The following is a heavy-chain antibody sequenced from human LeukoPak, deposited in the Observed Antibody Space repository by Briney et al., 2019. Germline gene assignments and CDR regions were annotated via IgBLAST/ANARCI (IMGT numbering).Heavy chain of an antibody. J-gene: IGHJ4*02. CDR3: RRGRLTTAFDY. Sequence: PGGSLRLSCAASVFTVCSNYMSWVRQAPGEGLEWVSVIYGGGSTYYADSVKGRFTISRDNTKNTLYLQMNSLRSEDTAVYYSRRGRLTTAFDYSGQGTLVTVSS. CDR2: IYGGGST. CDR1: VFTVCSNY. D-gene: IGHD4-11*01. V-gene: IGHV3-66*01.